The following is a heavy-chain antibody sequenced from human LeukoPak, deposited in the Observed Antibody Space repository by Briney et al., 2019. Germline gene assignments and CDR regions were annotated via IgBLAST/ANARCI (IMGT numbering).Heavy chain of an antibody. CDR1: GFTVSTNY. Sequence: GGSLRLSCAASGFTVSTNYLSWVRQAPGKGLEWVSVIYSGGSTYYADSVKGRFTISRDNSKNTLYLQMNSLRAEDTAVYYCARGRGTYYFDYWGQGTLVTVSS. J-gene: IGHJ4*02. V-gene: IGHV3-53*01. D-gene: IGHD3-10*01. CDR2: IYSGGST. CDR3: ARGRGTYYFDY.